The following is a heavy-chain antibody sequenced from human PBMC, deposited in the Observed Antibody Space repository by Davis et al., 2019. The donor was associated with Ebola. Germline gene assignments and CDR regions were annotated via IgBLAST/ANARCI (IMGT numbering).Heavy chain of an antibody. CDR1: GGTFSNFA. J-gene: IGHJ4*02. Sequence: ASVKVSCKASGGTFSNFAVNWVRQATGQGLEWMGWMNPNGGNTGYAQKFQGRITMTTDGSTNTVFMDLTSLRSDDTAVYYCAREGQQLGVSEYWGQGTLVTVSS. D-gene: IGHD6-13*01. CDR3: AREGQQLGVSEY. V-gene: IGHV1-8*02. CDR2: MNPNGGNT.